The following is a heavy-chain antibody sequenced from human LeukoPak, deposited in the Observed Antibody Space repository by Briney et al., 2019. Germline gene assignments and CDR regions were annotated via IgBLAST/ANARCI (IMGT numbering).Heavy chain of an antibody. CDR1: GGSISTYY. V-gene: IGHV4-59*12. J-gene: IGHJ4*02. CDR3: ARDRIYGSGSDHFDY. CDR2: IYHSGST. D-gene: IGHD3-10*01. Sequence: PSETLSLTCTVSGGSISTYYWSWIRQPPGKGLEWIGYIYHSGSTNYNPSLKSRVTISVDTSKNQFSLKLSSVTAADTAVYYCARDRIYGSGSDHFDYWGQGTLVTVSS.